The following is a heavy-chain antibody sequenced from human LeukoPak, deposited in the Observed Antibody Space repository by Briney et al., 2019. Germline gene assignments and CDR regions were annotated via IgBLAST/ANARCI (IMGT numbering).Heavy chain of an antibody. J-gene: IGHJ4*02. CDR2: IRYDGSNK. CDR1: GFTFSSYG. Sequence: GGSLRLSCAASGFTFSSYGMHWVRQAPVKGLEWVAFIRYDGSNKYYADSVKGRFTISRDNSKNTLYLQMNSLRAEDMALYYCAKSGSYSSPYYFDYWGQGTLVTVSS. CDR3: AKSGSYSSPYYFDY. D-gene: IGHD3-10*01. V-gene: IGHV3-30*02.